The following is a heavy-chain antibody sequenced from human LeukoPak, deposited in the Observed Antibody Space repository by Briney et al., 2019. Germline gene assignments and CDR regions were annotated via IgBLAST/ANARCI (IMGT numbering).Heavy chain of an antibody. CDR1: GFTFSSYG. J-gene: IGHJ4*02. CDR2: IRYDGSNK. CDR3: AKGSIVVVPAAPNY. Sequence: GGSLRLSCAASGFTFSSYGMHWVRQAPGKGLEWAAFIRYDGSNKYCADSVKGRFTISRDNSKNTLYLQMNSLRAEDTAVYYCAKGSIVVVPAAPNYWGQGTLVTVSS. V-gene: IGHV3-30*02. D-gene: IGHD2-2*01.